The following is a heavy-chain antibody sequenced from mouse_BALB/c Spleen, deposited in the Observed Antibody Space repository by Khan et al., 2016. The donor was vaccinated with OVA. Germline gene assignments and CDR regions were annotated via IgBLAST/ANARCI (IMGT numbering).Heavy chain of an antibody. CDR1: GFSITSEYA. CDR2: INYSGNT. J-gene: IGHJ3*01. Sequence: EVKLLESGPGLVKPSQSLSLTCTVTGFSITSEYAWNCIRHFPGNKLEWMAYINYSGNTRYNPCLKSRISITRDTSKNQFFLQLNSVTNEDTATYYCTRKDYYDYDPFPYWGQGTLVTVSA. CDR3: TRKDYYDYDPFPY. V-gene: IGHV3-2*02. D-gene: IGHD2-4*01.